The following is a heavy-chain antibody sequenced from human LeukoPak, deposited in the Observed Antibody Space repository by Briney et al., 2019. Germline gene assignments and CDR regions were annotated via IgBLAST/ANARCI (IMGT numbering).Heavy chain of an antibody. CDR1: GGSISSGGYY. CDR2: IYYSGNT. J-gene: IGHJ3*02. D-gene: IGHD3-22*01. V-gene: IGHV4-31*03. Sequence: SETLSLTCTVSGGSISSGGYYWSWIRQHPGKGLEWIGYIYYSGNTYYNPSLKSRVTISVDTSKNQFSLKLSSVTAADTAVYYCASMTVRHRYYYDSSGSLDAFDIWAKGQWSPSLQ. CDR3: ASMTVRHRYYYDSSGSLDAFDI.